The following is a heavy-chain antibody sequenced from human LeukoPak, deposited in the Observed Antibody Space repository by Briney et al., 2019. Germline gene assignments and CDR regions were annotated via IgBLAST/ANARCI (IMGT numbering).Heavy chain of an antibody. CDR1: GGTFSSYA. CDR2: IIPIFGTA. CDR3: ARSPSEQPPPYYYYYYMDV. Sequence: ASVKVSCKASGGTFSSYAISWVRQAPGQGLEWMGGIIPIFGTANYAQKFQGRVTITTDESTSTAYMELSSLRSEDTAVYYCARSPSEQPPPYYYYYYMDVWGKGTTVTVSS. V-gene: IGHV1-69*05. J-gene: IGHJ6*03. D-gene: IGHD6-13*01.